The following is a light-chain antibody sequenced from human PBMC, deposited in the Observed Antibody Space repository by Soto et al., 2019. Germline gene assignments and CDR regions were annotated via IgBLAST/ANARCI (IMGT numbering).Light chain of an antibody. V-gene: IGKV3-11*01. CDR1: QSVSDY. Sequence: EIVFTQSPTTLSLSPGERSTLSCSARQSVSDYLACYQQKPGQPPRLLIYDASKRATGIPPRFSGSGSTTDFTLTISSLEPEDFAVYYCHQLGNGPPWTFGQGTKVDIK. CDR2: DAS. CDR3: HQLGNGPPWT. J-gene: IGKJ1*01.